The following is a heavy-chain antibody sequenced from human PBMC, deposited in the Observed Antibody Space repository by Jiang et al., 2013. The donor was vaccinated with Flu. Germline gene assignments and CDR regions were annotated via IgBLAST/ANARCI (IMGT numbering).Heavy chain of an antibody. CDR1: GGSISSSSYY. CDR3: ASYYAPAAGLPWGAFDY. J-gene: IGHJ4*02. Sequence: SGPGLVKPSETLSLTCTVSGGSISSSSYYWGWIRQPPGKGLEWIGSIYYSGSTYYNPSLKSRVTISVDTSKNQFSLKLSSVTAADTAVYYCASYYAPAAGLPWGAFDYWGQGTLVTVSS. CDR2: IYYSGST. D-gene: IGHD6-13*01. V-gene: IGHV4-39*01.